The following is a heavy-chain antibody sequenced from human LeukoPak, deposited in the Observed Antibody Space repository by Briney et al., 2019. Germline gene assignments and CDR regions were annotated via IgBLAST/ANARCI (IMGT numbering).Heavy chain of an antibody. D-gene: IGHD6-19*01. J-gene: IGHJ6*04. Sequence: GGSLRLSCAASGFTVSSNYMSWVRQAPGKGLEWVSVIYSGGSTFYADSVKGRFTISRDNSKNTLYLQMNSLRAEDTAVYYCARAGRIAVAGYYYYGMDVWGKGTTVTVSS. CDR3: ARAGRIAVAGYYYYGMDV. CDR1: GFTVSSNY. V-gene: IGHV3-53*01. CDR2: IYSGGST.